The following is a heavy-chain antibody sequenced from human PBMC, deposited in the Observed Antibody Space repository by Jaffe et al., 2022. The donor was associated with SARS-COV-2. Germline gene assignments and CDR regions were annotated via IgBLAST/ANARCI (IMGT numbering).Heavy chain of an antibody. CDR3: ARHGPPHDHGDYGSLDY. CDR1: GGSISGYY. Sequence: QVQLQESGPGLMKPSETLSLTCTVSGGSISGYYWSWIRQPPQKGLEWIGYIFYTGTTNYNPSLKSRVTISVDTSRNQFSLKLSSVIAADTAVYYCARHGPPHDHGDYGSLDYWGQGTLVTVSS. D-gene: IGHD4-17*01. V-gene: IGHV4-59*08. J-gene: IGHJ4*02. CDR2: IFYTGTT.